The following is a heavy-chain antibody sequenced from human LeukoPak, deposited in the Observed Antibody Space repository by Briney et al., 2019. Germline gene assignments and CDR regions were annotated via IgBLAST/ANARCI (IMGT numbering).Heavy chain of an antibody. D-gene: IGHD5-24*01. V-gene: IGHV3-15*01. Sequence: GGSLRLSCAASGFTFSNAWMSWVRQAPGKGLEWVGRIKSKTDGGTTDYAAPVKGRFTISRDDSKNTLYLQMNSLKTEDTAVYYCTTAFRRDGYYCGDYWGQGTLVTVSS. CDR2: IKSKTDGGTT. CDR3: TTAFRRDGYYCGDY. J-gene: IGHJ4*02. CDR1: GFTFSNAW.